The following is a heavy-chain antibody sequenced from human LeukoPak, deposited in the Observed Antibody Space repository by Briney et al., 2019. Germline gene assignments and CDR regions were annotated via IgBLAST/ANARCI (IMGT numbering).Heavy chain of an antibody. Sequence: GGSLRLSCAASGFTFSDYYMSWIRQAPGKGLEWVSYISSSGSTIYYADSVKGRFTISRDNSKNTLYLQMNSLRVEDTAVYYCAKPQSSGNYGFDYWGQGTLVTVSS. CDR2: ISSSGSTI. D-gene: IGHD3-10*01. V-gene: IGHV3-11*01. CDR1: GFTFSDYY. J-gene: IGHJ4*02. CDR3: AKPQSSGNYGFDY.